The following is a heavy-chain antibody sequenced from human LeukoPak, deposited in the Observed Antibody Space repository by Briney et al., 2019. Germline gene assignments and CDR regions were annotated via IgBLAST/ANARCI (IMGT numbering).Heavy chain of an antibody. D-gene: IGHD6-6*01. Sequence: GASVKVSCKASGGTFSSYAISWVRQAPGQGLEWMGWMNPNSGNTGYAQKFQGRVTMTRNTSISTAYMELSRLRSDDTAMYYCARGSSTRVYYYYYMDVWGKGTTVTVSS. V-gene: IGHV1-8*02. CDR3: ARGSSTRVYYYYYMDV. CDR2: MNPNSGNT. CDR1: GGTFSSYA. J-gene: IGHJ6*03.